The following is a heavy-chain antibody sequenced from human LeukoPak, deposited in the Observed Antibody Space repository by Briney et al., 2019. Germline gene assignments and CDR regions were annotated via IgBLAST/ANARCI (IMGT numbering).Heavy chain of an antibody. J-gene: IGHJ4*02. CDR3: ARSRPRTYYDFWSGYPFDY. Sequence: SETLSLTCAVYGGSFSGYYWSWIRQPPGKGLEWIGEINHSGSTNYNPSLKSRVTISEDTSKNQFSLKLSSVTAADTAVYYCARSRPRTYYDFWSGYPFDYWGQGTLVTVSS. CDR1: GGSFSGYY. CDR2: INHSGST. D-gene: IGHD3-3*01. V-gene: IGHV4-34*01.